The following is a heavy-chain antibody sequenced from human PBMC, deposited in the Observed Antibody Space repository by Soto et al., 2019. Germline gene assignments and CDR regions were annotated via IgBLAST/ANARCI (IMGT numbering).Heavy chain of an antibody. J-gene: IGHJ4*02. CDR3: AAEYCSSTSCYFPH. Sequence: ASVKVSCKASGFTFTSSAMQWVRQARGQRLEWIGWIVVGSGNTNYAQKFKERVTITSDMSTSTAYMELSSLRSEDTAVYYCAAEYCSSTSCYFPHWGQGTLVTVSS. CDR1: GFTFTSSA. D-gene: IGHD2-2*01. V-gene: IGHV1-58*02. CDR2: IVVGSGNT.